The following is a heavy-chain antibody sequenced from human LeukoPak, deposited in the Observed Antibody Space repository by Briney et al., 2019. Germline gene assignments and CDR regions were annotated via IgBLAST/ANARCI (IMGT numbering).Heavy chain of an antibody. D-gene: IGHD6-13*01. CDR1: GHTFTSYD. V-gene: IGHV1-8*01. Sequence: GASVNVSGKASGHTFTSYDINWGRQATGQGLEGMGWMNPDSGNTGYAQKFQGRVTMTRNPSISTAYMELSSLTSEDKAVYYCARRIAAAGVGIVYWGQGTLVTVSS. CDR2: MNPDSGNT. J-gene: IGHJ4*02. CDR3: ARRIAAAGVGIVY.